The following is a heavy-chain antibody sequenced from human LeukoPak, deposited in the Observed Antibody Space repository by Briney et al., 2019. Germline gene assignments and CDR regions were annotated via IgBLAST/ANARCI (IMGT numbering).Heavy chain of an antibody. CDR3: ARGVGATVNLFDY. Sequence: PAASVKVSCKASGGTFSSYAISWVRQAPGQGLEWMGGIIPIFGTANYAQKFQGRVTITADESTSTAYMELSSLGSEDTAVYYCARGVGATVNLFDYWGQGTLVTVSS. CDR1: GGTFSSYA. D-gene: IGHD4-17*01. CDR2: IIPIFGTA. V-gene: IGHV1-69*13. J-gene: IGHJ4*02.